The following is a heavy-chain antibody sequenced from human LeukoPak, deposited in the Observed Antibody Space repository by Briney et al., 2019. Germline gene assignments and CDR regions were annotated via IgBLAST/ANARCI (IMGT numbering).Heavy chain of an antibody. D-gene: IGHD2-15*01. V-gene: IGHV3-53*01. CDR3: AKDGLHIVVVVAAHYYFDY. CDR1: GFTVSSNY. J-gene: IGHJ4*02. Sequence: GGSLRLSCAASGFTVSSNYMSWVRQAPGKGLEWVSVIYSGGSTYYADSVKGRFTISRDNSKNTLYLQMNSLRAEDTAVYYCAKDGLHIVVVVAAHYYFDYWGQGTLVTVSS. CDR2: IYSGGST.